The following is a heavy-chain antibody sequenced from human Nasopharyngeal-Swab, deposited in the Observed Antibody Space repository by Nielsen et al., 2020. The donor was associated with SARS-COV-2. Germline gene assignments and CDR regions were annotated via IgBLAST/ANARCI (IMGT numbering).Heavy chain of an antibody. J-gene: IGHJ6*02. CDR3: YVLLWFGDYYYGMDV. CDR2: LIENGVDT. D-gene: IGHD3-10*01. Sequence: WICQPPGKGLEWVSGLIENGVDTYYAESVKGRFTVSRDNSRNTLYLQMNSLRAEDTAVYYCYVLLWFGDYYYGMDVWGQGTTVTVSS. V-gene: IGHV3-23*01.